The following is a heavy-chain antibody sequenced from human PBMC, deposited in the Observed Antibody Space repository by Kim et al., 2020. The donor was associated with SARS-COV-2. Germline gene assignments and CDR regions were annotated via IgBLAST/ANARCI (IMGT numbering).Heavy chain of an antibody. CDR1: GDSVSSNSYT. CDR2: TYYRSKWYN. Sequence: SETLSLTCAISGDSVSSNSYTWNWIRQSPSRGLEWLGRTYYRSKWYNDYALSVKSRITINPDTSKNQLSLQLNSVTPEDTAVYYCARISHGDHGSGSYWGQGTLVTVSS. J-gene: IGHJ4*02. D-gene: IGHD3-10*01. CDR3: ARISHGDHGSGSY. V-gene: IGHV6-1*01.